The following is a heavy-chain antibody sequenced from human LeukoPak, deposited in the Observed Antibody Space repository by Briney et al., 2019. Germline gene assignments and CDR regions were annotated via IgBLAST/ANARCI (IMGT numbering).Heavy chain of an antibody. J-gene: IGHJ4*02. V-gene: IGHV1-69*05. Sequence: ASVKVSCKASGGTFSSYAISWVRQAPGQGLEWMGGIIPIFGTANYAQKFQGRVTITTDESTSTAYMELSSLRSEDTAVYYCARDRVRGVNRPFDYWGQGTLVTVSS. D-gene: IGHD3-10*01. CDR2: IIPIFGTA. CDR1: GGTFSSYA. CDR3: ARDRVRGVNRPFDY.